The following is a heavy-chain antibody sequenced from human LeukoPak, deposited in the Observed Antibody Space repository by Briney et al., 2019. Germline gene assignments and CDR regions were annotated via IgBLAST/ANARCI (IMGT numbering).Heavy chain of an antibody. Sequence: GASVKVSCKASGYTFTSYGISWVRQAPGQGLEWVGGIIPIFGTANYAQKFQGRVTITADESTSTAYMELSGLRSDDTAVYYCASDNWNYRASSASYYYMAVWGKGTTVTVSS. CDR1: GYTFTSYG. J-gene: IGHJ6*03. CDR3: ASDNWNYRASSASYYYMAV. V-gene: IGHV1-69*13. D-gene: IGHD1-7*01. CDR2: IIPIFGTA.